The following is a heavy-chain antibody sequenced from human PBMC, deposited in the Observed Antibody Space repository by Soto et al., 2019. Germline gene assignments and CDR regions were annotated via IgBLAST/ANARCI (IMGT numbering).Heavy chain of an antibody. J-gene: IGHJ4*02. CDR2: RYDDEST. CDR3: GRGINEGSSVYYRDV. V-gene: IGHV4-39*01. D-gene: IGHD3-22*01. Sequence: SETLSLTCTVSGDSIRNRNYYWGWIRQPPGKGLEWIVSRYDDESTFYNPSLKRRVTVSIDTSKNQFYLKMTSVTAADMGVYCGGRGINEGSSVYYRDVGGRGNLVT. CDR1: GDSIRNRNYY.